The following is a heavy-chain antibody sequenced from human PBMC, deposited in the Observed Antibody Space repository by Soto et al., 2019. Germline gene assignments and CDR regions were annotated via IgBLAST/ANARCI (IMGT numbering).Heavy chain of an antibody. Sequence: QVQLQQWGAGLLKPSETLSLTCNVYGGSLSGYYWSWIRQPPGKGLEWIGEIHSSGSANYRSSLKSRVTTSVDTSKNQFSLKLTSVTAADTAVYYCARETQWLGPHYWGQGTLVTVSS. D-gene: IGHD6-19*01. V-gene: IGHV4-34*01. CDR1: GGSLSGYY. CDR2: IHSSGSA. CDR3: ARETQWLGPHY. J-gene: IGHJ4*02.